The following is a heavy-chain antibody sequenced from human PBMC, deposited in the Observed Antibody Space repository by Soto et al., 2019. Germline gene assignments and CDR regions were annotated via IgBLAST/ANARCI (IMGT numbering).Heavy chain of an antibody. CDR1: GLTLTDAW. CDR2: RKSRTNGGTA. J-gene: IGHJ4*02. V-gene: IGHV3-15*07. D-gene: IGHD3-22*01. CDR3: VYYPDSRAVKFDS. Sequence: EVQLVESGGGLVKPGESLRLSCTASGLTLTDAWMKWVRQAPGKGLAWVGRRKSRTNGGTADYAAPVRGRFTILRDDSKNMLYLQMNSLKTEDTAVYYCVYYPDSRAVKFDSWGQGTLVTVSS.